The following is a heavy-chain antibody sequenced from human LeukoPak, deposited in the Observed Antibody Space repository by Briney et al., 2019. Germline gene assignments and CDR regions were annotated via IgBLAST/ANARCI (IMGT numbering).Heavy chain of an antibody. V-gene: IGHV3-30*18. CDR3: AKDLSIFGVVMGSAFDI. J-gene: IGHJ3*02. CDR2: ISYDGSNK. CDR1: GFTFSSYG. Sequence: PGGSLRLSCAASGFTFSSYGVHWVRQAPGKGLEWVAVISYDGSNKYYADSVKGRFTISRDNSKNTLYLQMNSLRAEDTAVYYCAKDLSIFGVVMGSAFDIWGQGTMVTVSS. D-gene: IGHD3-3*01.